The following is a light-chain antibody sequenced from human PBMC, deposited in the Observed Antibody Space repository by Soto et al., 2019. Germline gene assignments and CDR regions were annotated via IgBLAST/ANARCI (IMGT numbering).Light chain of an antibody. CDR1: ESVTRN. CDR2: HAS. Sequence: EVVLTQSPVILSVSPGESATLSCSASESVTRNLAWYQHIPGQAPRLLVFHASVRATGIPARFSGSGSGTEFSPTISNLQSEDFAVYFCQQYNDWPPITFGQGTRLEIK. J-gene: IGKJ5*01. CDR3: QQYNDWPPIT. V-gene: IGKV3-15*01.